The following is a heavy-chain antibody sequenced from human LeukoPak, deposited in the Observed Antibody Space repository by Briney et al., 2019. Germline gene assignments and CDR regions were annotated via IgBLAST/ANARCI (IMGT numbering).Heavy chain of an antibody. CDR2: ISAYNGNT. J-gene: IGHJ4*02. Sequence: EASVKVSCKASGYTFTSYGISWVRQAPGQGLEWMGWISAYNGNTNYAQKLQGRVTMTTDTSTSTAYTELRSLRSDDTAVYYCARDMDIVVVPATGHFDYWGQGTLVTVSS. D-gene: IGHD2-2*03. CDR3: ARDMDIVVVPATGHFDY. CDR1: GYTFTSYG. V-gene: IGHV1-18*01.